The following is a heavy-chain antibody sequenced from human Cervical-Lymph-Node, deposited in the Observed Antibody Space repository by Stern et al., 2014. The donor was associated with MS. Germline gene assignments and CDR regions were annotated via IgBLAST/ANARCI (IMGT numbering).Heavy chain of an antibody. CDR3: ASLSYYYDSSGYSDAFDI. Sequence: VQLVESGGGVVQPGRSLRLSCAASGFTFSSYAMHWVRQAPGKGLEWVAVISYDGSNKYYADSVKGRFTISRDNSKNTLYLQMNSLRAEDTAVYYCASLSYYYDSSGYSDAFDIWGQGKMVTVSS. D-gene: IGHD3-22*01. CDR2: ISYDGSNK. J-gene: IGHJ3*02. V-gene: IGHV3-30-3*01. CDR1: GFTFSSYA.